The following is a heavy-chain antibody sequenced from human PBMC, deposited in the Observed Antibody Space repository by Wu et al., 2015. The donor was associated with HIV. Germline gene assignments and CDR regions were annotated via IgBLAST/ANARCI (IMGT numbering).Heavy chain of an antibody. Sequence: QVQLVQSGAEVKKPGASVKVSCKASGYTFTSYDINWVRQATGQGLEWMGWINPNSGDTNYPQKFQGRVTMTRDTSINTAYMELSRLRSDDTAVYYCARGLAVAAGEYFQHWGQGTLLTVSS. V-gene: IGHV1-2*02. CDR1: GYTFTSYD. D-gene: IGHD6-19*01. CDR2: INPNSGDT. CDR3: ARGLAVAAGEYFQH. J-gene: IGHJ1*01.